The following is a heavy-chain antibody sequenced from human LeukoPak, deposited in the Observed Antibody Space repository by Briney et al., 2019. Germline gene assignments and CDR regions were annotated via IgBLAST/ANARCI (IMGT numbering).Heavy chain of an antibody. CDR3: ARLGGSYSPYDY. CDR2: INPNSGGA. J-gene: IGHJ4*02. V-gene: IGHV1-2*02. CDR1: GYTFTGYY. D-gene: IGHD1-26*01. Sequence: ASVKVSCKASGYTFTGYYMHWVRQAPGQGLEWMGWINPNSGGANYAQKFQGRVTMTRDTSISTAYMELSRLRSDDTAVYYRARLGGSYSPYDYWGQGTLVTVSS.